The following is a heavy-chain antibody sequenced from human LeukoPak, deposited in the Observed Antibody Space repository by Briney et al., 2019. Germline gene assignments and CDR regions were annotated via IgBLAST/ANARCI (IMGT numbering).Heavy chain of an antibody. Sequence: GGSLRLSCAASGFTFSSYGMHWVRQAPGKGLEWVAVIWDDGSNKYYPDSVKGRFTISRDNSKNTLYLQVNSLRAEDTAVYYCARDANFGYDAFDIWGQGTMVTVSS. J-gene: IGHJ3*02. D-gene: IGHD3-10*01. CDR2: IWDDGSNK. V-gene: IGHV3-33*01. CDR3: ARDANFGYDAFDI. CDR1: GFTFSSYG.